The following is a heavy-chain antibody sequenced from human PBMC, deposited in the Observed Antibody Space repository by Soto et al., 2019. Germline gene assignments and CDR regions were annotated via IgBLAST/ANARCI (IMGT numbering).Heavy chain of an antibody. CDR3: ARVSLIAAAGTEAPYYYYGMDV. J-gene: IGHJ6*02. V-gene: IGHV1-69*13. Sequence: SVKVSCKASGGTFSSYAISWVRQAPGQGLEWMGGIIPIFGTANYAQKFQGRVTITADESTSTAYMELSSLRSEDTAVYYCARVSLIAAAGTEAPYYYYGMDVWGQGTTVTVS. CDR2: IIPIFGTA. D-gene: IGHD6-13*01. CDR1: GGTFSSYA.